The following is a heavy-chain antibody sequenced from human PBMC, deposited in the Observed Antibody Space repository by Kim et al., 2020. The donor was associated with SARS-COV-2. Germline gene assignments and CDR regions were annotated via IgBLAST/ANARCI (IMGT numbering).Heavy chain of an antibody. V-gene: IGHV1-69*13. CDR1: GGTFSSYA. J-gene: IGHJ4*02. D-gene: IGHD1-26*01. CDR3: ARDPVSWSYPYYFDY. CDR2: IIPIFGTA. Sequence: SVKVSCKASGGTFSSYAISWVRQAPGQGLEWMGGIIPIFGTANYAQKFQGRVTITADESTSTAYMELSSLRSEDTAVYYCARDPVSWSYPYYFDYWGQGTLVTVSS.